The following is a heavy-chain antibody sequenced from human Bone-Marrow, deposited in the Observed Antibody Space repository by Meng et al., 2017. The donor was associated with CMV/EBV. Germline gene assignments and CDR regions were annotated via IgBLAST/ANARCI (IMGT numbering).Heavy chain of an antibody. Sequence: SETLSLTCAAYGGSFSGYYWTWIRQSPGKGLEWIGEINHSGSTNYNPSLKSRVTISVDTSKNQFSLKLSSVTAADTAVYYCARPITIFGVGVDAFDIWGQGTMVTVSS. J-gene: IGHJ3*02. CDR2: INHSGST. CDR3: ARPITIFGVGVDAFDI. D-gene: IGHD3-3*01. V-gene: IGHV4-34*01. CDR1: GGSFSGYY.